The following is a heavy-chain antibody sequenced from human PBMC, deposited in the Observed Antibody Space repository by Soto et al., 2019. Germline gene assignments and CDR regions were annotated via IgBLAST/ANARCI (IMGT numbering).Heavy chain of an antibody. J-gene: IGHJ4*02. V-gene: IGHV3-23*01. CDR1: GFTFSSYS. CDR3: AKDVTYYYGSSGYFSLDY. D-gene: IGHD3-22*01. Sequence: PGGSLRLSCAVSGFTFSSYSMDWVRQAPGKGLEWVSLISGSGGGAYYADSVKGRFTISRDNSKNTLYLQMTGLRAEDTAVYYCAKDVTYYYGSSGYFSLDYWGQGTLVTVS. CDR2: ISGSGGGA.